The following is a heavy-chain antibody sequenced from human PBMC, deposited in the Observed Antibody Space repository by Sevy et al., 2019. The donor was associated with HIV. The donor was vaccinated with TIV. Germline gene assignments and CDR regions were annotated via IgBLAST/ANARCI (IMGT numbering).Heavy chain of an antibody. CDR1: GYTFTSYG. J-gene: IGHJ6*02. D-gene: IGHD6-13*01. CDR3: ARDPGAAAGPWEDYYYYGMDV. Sequence: ASVKVSCKASGYTFTSYGISWVRQAPGQGLEWMGWISAYNGNKNYAQKLQGRVTMTTDTSTSTAYMELRSLRSDDTAVYYCARDPGAAAGPWEDYYYYGMDVWGQGTTVTVSS. V-gene: IGHV1-18*01. CDR2: ISAYNGNK.